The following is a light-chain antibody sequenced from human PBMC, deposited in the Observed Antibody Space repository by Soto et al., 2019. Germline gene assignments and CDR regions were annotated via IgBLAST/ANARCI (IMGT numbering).Light chain of an antibody. CDR1: SNDIKNYNL. CDR2: EGS. Sequence: QSALTQPASVSGSPGQSITISCTGTSNDIKNYNLVSWYQQHPGKAPKLMIYEGSKRPSGVSNRFSGSKSGTTASLTISGLQAEDEADYHCYSYATYSTFVVFGGGTKLTVL. V-gene: IGLV2-23*03. J-gene: IGLJ2*01. CDR3: YSYATYSTFVV.